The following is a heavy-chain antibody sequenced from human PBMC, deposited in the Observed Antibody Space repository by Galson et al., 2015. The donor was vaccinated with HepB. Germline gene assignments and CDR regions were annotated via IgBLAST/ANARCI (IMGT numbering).Heavy chain of an antibody. V-gene: IGHV1-24*01. CDR1: GYTLTELS. CDR2: FDPEDGET. J-gene: IGHJ3*02. CDR3: ATEPVSLSAFDI. Sequence: SVKVSCKVSGYTLTELSMHWVRQAPGKGREWMGGFDPEDGETIYAQKFQGRVTMTEDTSTDTAYMELSSLRSEDTAVYYCATEPVSLSAFDIWGQGTMVTVSS.